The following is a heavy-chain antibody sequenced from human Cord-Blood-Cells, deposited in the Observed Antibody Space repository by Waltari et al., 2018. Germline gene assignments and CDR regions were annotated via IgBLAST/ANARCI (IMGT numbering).Heavy chain of an antibody. CDR2: VDPEYGET. CDR3: ATDPLPSFNWGNAFDI. Sequence: EVQLVQSGAEVKKPGATVKISCKVSGYTFTDYYMHWVQQAPGKGLEWMGLVDPEYGETRYAEKFQGRVTITADTSTDTAYMELSSLRSEDTAVYYCATDPLPSFNWGNAFDIWGQGTMVTVSS. V-gene: IGHV1-69-2*01. J-gene: IGHJ3*02. CDR1: GYTFTDYY. D-gene: IGHD7-27*01.